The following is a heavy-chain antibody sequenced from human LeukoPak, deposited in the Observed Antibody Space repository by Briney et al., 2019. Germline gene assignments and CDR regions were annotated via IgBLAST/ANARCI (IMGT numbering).Heavy chain of an antibody. Sequence: PSETLSLTCTVSGGSISSSSYYWGWIRQPPGKGLEWIGSIYYSGSTYYNPSLKSRVTISVDTSKNQFSLKLSSVTAADTAVYYCARVLGDQQLDPYFDYWGXGTLVTVSS. D-gene: IGHD6-13*01. CDR2: IYYSGST. CDR3: ARVLGDQQLDPYFDY. V-gene: IGHV4-39*07. CDR1: GGSISSSSYY. J-gene: IGHJ4*02.